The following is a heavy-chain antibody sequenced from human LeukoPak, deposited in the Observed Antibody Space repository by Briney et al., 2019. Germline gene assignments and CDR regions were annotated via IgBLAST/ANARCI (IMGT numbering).Heavy chain of an antibody. CDR3: VRGRDYYYGLDV. V-gene: IGHV1-8*01. CDR1: GYTFTSYG. J-gene: IGHJ6*02. Sequence: ASVKVSCKTSGYTFTSYGINWVRQAPGQGLEYMGWMNPNSGVTTNAKKFQGRVSMTRDTSTTTAYMEVRGLRSDDTAVYYCVRGRDYYYGLDVWGQGTTVIVSS. CDR2: MNPNSGVT.